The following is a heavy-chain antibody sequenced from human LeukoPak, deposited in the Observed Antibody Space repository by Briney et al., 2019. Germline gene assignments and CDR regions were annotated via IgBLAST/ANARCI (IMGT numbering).Heavy chain of an antibody. V-gene: IGHV3-23*01. CDR1: RFTFSSYA. D-gene: IGHD5-18*01. Sequence: GGSLRLSCAASRFTFSSYAMCWVRQAPGKGLEWVSAITASGGNTYYADSVKGRFTISRDNSKNTLYLQVNSLRAEDMAVYYCAKGNGYSYGRYYFDYWGQGTLVTVSS. CDR2: ITASGGNT. CDR3: AKGNGYSYGRYYFDY. J-gene: IGHJ4*02.